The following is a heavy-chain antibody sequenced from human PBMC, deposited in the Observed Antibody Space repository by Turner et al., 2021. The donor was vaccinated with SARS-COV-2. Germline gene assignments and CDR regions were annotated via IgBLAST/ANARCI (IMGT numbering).Heavy chain of an antibody. CDR3: ARDPNAGYYYMDV. CDR1: GFTFSSYG. Sequence: VQLMESGGGLVQPGGSLRLSCSASGFTFSSYGMHWVRQAPGKGLEWVAVIWYDGSNKYYADSVKGRFTVSRDNSKNTLYLQMNSLRAEDTAVYYCARDPNAGYYYMDVWGKGTTVTVSS. D-gene: IGHD2-8*01. CDR2: IWYDGSNK. V-gene: IGHV3-33*08. J-gene: IGHJ6*03.